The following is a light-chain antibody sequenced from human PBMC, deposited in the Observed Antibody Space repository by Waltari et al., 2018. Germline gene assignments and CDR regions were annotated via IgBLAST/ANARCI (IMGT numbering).Light chain of an antibody. CDR3: QQRGNLPET. CDR1: QNVNSF. J-gene: IGKJ2*01. CDR2: DAS. V-gene: IGKV3-11*01. Sequence: EIVLTQSPGTLSLSPGDRATLSCRASQNVNSFLAWYQQKRGQAPRLLIYDASKRATGIPDRISGSGSGTDFTLTISSLEPEDFAIYYCQQRGNLPETFGRGTRVE.